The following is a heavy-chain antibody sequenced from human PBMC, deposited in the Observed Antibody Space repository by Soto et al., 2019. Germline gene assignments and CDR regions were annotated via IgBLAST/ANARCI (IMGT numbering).Heavy chain of an antibody. J-gene: IGHJ4*02. CDR2: IDPSDAYT. CDR3: ATLTTVTTSPSFDY. Sequence: GACLKISCKGSGHSFTSYWIRWVRQMLGKGVAWVRRIDPSDAYTNYSQSFQGHVTISADKSISTAYLQWSSLKASDTAVYYCATLTTVTTSPSFDYWGQGTLVTVSS. CDR1: GHSFTSYW. V-gene: IGHV5-10-1*01. D-gene: IGHD4-17*01.